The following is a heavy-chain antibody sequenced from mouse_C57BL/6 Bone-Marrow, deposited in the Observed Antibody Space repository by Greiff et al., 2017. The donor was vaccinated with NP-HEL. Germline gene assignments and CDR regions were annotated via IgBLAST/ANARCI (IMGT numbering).Heavy chain of an antibody. V-gene: IGHV5-4*01. CDR2: ISDGGSYT. J-gene: IGHJ3*01. CDR3: ARDRYYDYDVAFAY. D-gene: IGHD2-4*01. CDR1: GFTFSSYA. Sequence: EVKLVESGGGLVKPGGSLKLSCAASGFTFSSYAMSWVRQTPEKRLEWVATISDGGSYTYYPDNVKGRFTISRDNAKNNLYLQMSHLKSADTAMYYCARDRYYDYDVAFAYWGQGTLVTVSA.